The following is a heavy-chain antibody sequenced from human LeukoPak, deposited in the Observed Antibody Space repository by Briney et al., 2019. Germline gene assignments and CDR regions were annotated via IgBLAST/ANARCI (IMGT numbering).Heavy chain of an antibody. V-gene: IGHV3-7*01. CDR2: IRQDGSEK. J-gene: IGHJ4*01. D-gene: IGHD6-13*01. CDR1: GFTFTDYW. CDR3: ARDGTAAGLYFDL. Sequence: PGGSLRLSCAVSGFTFTDYWMNWVRQAPGTGLEWVASIRQDGSEKTYVDSVKGRFTISRDNTKKSLSLQVNSLRVEDTAVYYCARDGTAAGLYFDLWGQGTLVTVSS.